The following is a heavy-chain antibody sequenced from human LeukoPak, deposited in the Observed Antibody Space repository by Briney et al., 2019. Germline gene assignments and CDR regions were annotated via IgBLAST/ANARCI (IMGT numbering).Heavy chain of an antibody. CDR2: INQDGSEK. CDR1: GFTFTKYW. CDR3: ARDSSPYYYGSGSHDY. J-gene: IGHJ4*02. V-gene: IGHV3-7*01. Sequence: GGSLRLSCAASGFTFTKYWMSWVRQAPGKGLEWVANINQDGSEKYYVDSVKGRFTISRDKAKNSLFLQMNSLRAEDTAVYYCARDSSPYYYGSGSHDYWGQGTLVTVSS. D-gene: IGHD3-10*01.